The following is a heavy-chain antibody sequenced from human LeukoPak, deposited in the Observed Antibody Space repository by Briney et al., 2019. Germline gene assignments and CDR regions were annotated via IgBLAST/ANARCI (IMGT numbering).Heavy chain of an antibody. CDR3: ARVPVTDYYYMDV. CDR2: ISSSSSYI. V-gene: IGHV3-21*01. CDR1: GFTFSSYS. D-gene: IGHD4-11*01. Sequence: GGSLRLSCAASGFTFSSYSMNWVRQAPGKGLEWVSSISSSSSYIYYADSVKGRFTISGDNAKNSLYLQMNSLRAEDTAVYYCARVPVTDYYYMDVWGKGTTVTVSS. J-gene: IGHJ6*03.